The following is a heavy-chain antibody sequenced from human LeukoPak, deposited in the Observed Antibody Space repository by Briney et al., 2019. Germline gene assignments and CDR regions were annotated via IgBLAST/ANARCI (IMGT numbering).Heavy chain of an antibody. CDR2: ISSGGTYK. Sequence: GGSLKLSCAASGFTFSDYTMNWVRQAPGKGLEWVSSISSGGTYKYYADSVKGRFTISRDNAQNSLYLQMNSLRAEDTAVYYCARDFSGPQAPEIHNWFDPWDQGTLVTVSS. D-gene: IGHD1-14*01. CDR3: ARDFSGPQAPEIHNWFDP. CDR1: GFTFSDYT. J-gene: IGHJ5*02. V-gene: IGHV3-21*01.